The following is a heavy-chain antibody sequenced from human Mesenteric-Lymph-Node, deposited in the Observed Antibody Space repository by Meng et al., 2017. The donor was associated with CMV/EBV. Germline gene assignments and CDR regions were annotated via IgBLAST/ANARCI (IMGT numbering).Heavy chain of an antibody. Sequence: GESLKISCAASGFTFDDYGMSWVRQAPGKGLEWVSGINWNGGSTGYADSVKGRFTISRDNARNSLFLQMNSLRAEDTAVYYCARGGYSSGWGDFDYWGQGTLVTVSS. CDR1: GFTFDDYG. CDR3: ARGGYSSGWGDFDY. CDR2: INWNGGST. J-gene: IGHJ4*02. D-gene: IGHD2-15*01. V-gene: IGHV3-20*04.